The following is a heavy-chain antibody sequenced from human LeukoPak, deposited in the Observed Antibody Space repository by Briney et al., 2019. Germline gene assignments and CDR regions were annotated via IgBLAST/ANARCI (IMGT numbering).Heavy chain of an antibody. Sequence: GGSLRLSCEGSGFTFSNYWMGWVRQAPGKGLQWVANIKTDGSEKYYVDSVKGRFTISRDNAKNSLYLQMNSLRAEDTAVYYCAKDGSGSYMPMDVWGQGTTVTVSS. CDR2: IKTDGSEK. CDR1: GFTFSNYW. CDR3: AKDGSGSYMPMDV. V-gene: IGHV3-7*03. D-gene: IGHD1-26*01. J-gene: IGHJ6*02.